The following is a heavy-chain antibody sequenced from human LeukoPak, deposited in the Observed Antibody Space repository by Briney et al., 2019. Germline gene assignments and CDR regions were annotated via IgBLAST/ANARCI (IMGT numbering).Heavy chain of an antibody. D-gene: IGHD4-17*01. J-gene: IGHJ4*02. CDR3: ARSSGGDTTFDY. V-gene: IGHV4-38-2*02. CDR2: IYHSGST. Sequence: SETLSLTCTVSGYSISSGYYWGWIRQPPGKGLEWIGSIYHSGSTYHNPSLKSRVTISVDTSKNQFSLNLRSVTAADTAVYYCARSSGGDTTFDYWGQGTLVTVSS. CDR1: GYSISSGYY.